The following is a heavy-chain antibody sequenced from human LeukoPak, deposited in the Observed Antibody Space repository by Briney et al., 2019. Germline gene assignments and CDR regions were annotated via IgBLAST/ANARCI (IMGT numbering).Heavy chain of an antibody. CDR2: INPNRGGT. J-gene: IGHJ5*02. V-gene: IGHV1-2*02. CDR1: GYTFTGYY. D-gene: IGHD1-1*01. CDR3: AWGAGSLERPYNWFDP. Sequence: ASVKVSCNASGYTFTGYYMHWVRQSPGQGLEWMGWINPNRGGTNYAQKFPGRVTMTRDTSISTAYMELSRLRSDDTAVYYCAWGAGSLERPYNWFDPWGQGTLVTVSS.